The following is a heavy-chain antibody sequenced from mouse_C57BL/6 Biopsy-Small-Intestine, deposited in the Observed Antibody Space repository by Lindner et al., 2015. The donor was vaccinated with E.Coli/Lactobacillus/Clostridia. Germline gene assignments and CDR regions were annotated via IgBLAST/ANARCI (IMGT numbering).Heavy chain of an antibody. V-gene: IGHV1-81*01. CDR1: GGTFSNFA. J-gene: IGHJ2*01. D-gene: IGHD6-1*01. CDR3: ARDVASVVASNPYFDS. Sequence: SVKVSCKASGGTFSNFAISWVRQAPGQGLEWMGGIIPIFGKRDYALRFQGRVTITADGSTSTAYMELNSLISEDTAVYYCARDVASVVASNPYFDSWGQGTLVTVSS. CDR2: IIPIFGKR.